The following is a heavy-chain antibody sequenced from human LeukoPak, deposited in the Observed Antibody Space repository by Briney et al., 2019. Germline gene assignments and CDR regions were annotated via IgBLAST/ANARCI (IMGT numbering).Heavy chain of an antibody. CDR1: GFTFSSYE. V-gene: IGHV3-48*03. CDR2: ISSSGSTI. Sequence: PGGSLRLSCAAAGFTFSSYEMNWVRQAQGKGLEWVSYISSSGSTIYYADSVKGRFTISRDNSKNTLYLQMNSLRAEDTAVYYCAKDKITMVRGVHQTAYFQHWGQGTLVTVSS. D-gene: IGHD3-10*01. CDR3: AKDKITMVRGVHQTAYFQH. J-gene: IGHJ1*01.